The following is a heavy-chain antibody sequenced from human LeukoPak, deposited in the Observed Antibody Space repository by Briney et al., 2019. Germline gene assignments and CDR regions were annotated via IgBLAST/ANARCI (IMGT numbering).Heavy chain of an antibody. V-gene: IGHV1-46*01. CDR1: GYTFTSYY. J-gene: IGHJ5*02. Sequence: ASLKVSCKASGYTFTSYYMHWVRQAPGQGLEWMGLINPSGGSTSYAQKFQGRVTMTRDTSTSTVYMELSSLRSEDTAVYYCARDLGAQTMVFFDPWGQGTLVTVCS. CDR3: ARDLGAQTMVFFDP. D-gene: IGHD4/OR15-4a*01. CDR2: INPSGGST.